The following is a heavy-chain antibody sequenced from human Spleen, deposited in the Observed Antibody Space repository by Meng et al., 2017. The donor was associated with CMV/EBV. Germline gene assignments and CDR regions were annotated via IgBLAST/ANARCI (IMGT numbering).Heavy chain of an antibody. CDR2: INHSGST. CDR1: GGSFSVYY. D-gene: IGHD3-16*01. Sequence: VQLHPWGAGLVQPSEPLHRTFAAYGGSFSVYYWSWIRQPPGKGLEWIGEINHSGSTSYNPSLKSRVTISVDTSKNQFSLKLSSVTAADTAVYYCARASKFRGKINWFDPWGQGTLVTVSS. V-gene: IGHV4-34*01. CDR3: ARASKFRGKINWFDP. J-gene: IGHJ5*02.